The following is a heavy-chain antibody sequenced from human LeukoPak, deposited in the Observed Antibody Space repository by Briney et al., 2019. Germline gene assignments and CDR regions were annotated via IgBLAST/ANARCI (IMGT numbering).Heavy chain of an antibody. D-gene: IGHD3-22*01. J-gene: IGHJ4*02. CDR3: ARDRGSGYYYFDY. CDR1: GDFFSSYH. Sequence: SQTVSLMCSVSGDFFSSYHGRWLREPGGKGLVWIGRFYTSGSTNYNPSLKSRVTMSVDTSKNQFSLNLSPVTAADTAVYYCARDRGSGYYYFDYWGQGTLVTVSS. CDR2: FYTSGST. V-gene: IGHV4-4*07.